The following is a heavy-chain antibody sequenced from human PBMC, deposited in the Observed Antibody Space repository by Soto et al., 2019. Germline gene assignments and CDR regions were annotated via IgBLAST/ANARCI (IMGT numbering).Heavy chain of an antibody. J-gene: IGHJ6*02. CDR3: ARDRLRYNWNDFPYYYYGMDV. Sequence: QVQLVESGGGVVQPGRSLRLSCAASGFTFSSYAMHWVRQAPGKGLEWVAVISYDGSNKYYADSVKGRFTISRDNSKNQRYRQMNSLRAEDTAVYYCARDRLRYNWNDFPYYYYGMDVWGQGTTVTVSS. D-gene: IGHD1-1*01. V-gene: IGHV3-30-3*01. CDR1: GFTFSSYA. CDR2: ISYDGSNK.